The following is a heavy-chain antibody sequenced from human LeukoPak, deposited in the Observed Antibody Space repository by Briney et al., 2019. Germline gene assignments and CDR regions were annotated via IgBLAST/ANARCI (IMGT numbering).Heavy chain of an antibody. J-gene: IGHJ6*02. CDR3: ARVTSGYYDFWSGYLAHMDV. V-gene: IGHV1-46*01. D-gene: IGHD3-3*01. Sequence: ASVKVSCKASGYTFTSYYMHWVRQAPGQGLEWMGIINPSGGSTSYAQKFQGRVTMTRDTSTSTVYMELSSLRSEDTAVYYCARVTSGYYDFWSGYLAHMDVWGQGTTVTVSS. CDR2: INPSGGST. CDR1: GYTFTSYY.